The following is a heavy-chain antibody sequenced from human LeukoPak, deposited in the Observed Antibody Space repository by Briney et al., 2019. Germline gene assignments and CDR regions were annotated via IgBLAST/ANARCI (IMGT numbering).Heavy chain of an antibody. CDR1: GYTFTSYG. CDR2: IIPIFGTA. J-gene: IGHJ6*03. Sequence: AASVKVSCKASGYTFTSYGISWVRQAPGQGLEWMGGIIPIFGTANYAQKFQGRVTITTDESTSTAYMELSSLRSEDTAVYYCARTLGMPAAIPAAYYYYYMDVWGKGTTVTVSS. D-gene: IGHD2-2*01. CDR3: ARTLGMPAAIPAAYYYYYMDV. V-gene: IGHV1-69*05.